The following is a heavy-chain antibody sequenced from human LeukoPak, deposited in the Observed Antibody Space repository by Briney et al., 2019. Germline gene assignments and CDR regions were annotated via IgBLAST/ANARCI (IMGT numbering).Heavy chain of an antibody. CDR1: GFTFSDYA. V-gene: IGHV3-49*04. CDR3: TRNYNTQDFDY. CDR2: IRSSPNGGTT. Sequence: GGSLRLSCAASGFTFSDYAMTWVRQAPGKGLEWVGLIRSSPNGGTTEYGASVKGRFIISRDDSKNIAYLQMNSLKTEDTAVYYCTRNYNTQDFDYWGQGILVTVSS. J-gene: IGHJ4*02. D-gene: IGHD3-22*01.